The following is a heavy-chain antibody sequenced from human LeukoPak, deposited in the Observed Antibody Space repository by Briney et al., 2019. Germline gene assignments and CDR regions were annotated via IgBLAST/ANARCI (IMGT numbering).Heavy chain of an antibody. Sequence: GGSLRLSCAGSGFTFNNYAMSWVRQTPGKGLEWVSAISGRGDTTFYADAMKGRFTISRDNSQNTLYLQMNSLRAEDTAVYYCAKDHNLGGYVLFDNWGQGTLVAVSS. CDR1: GFTFNNYA. CDR2: ISGRGDTT. CDR3: AKDHNLGGYVLFDN. V-gene: IGHV3-23*01. J-gene: IGHJ4*02. D-gene: IGHD3-22*01.